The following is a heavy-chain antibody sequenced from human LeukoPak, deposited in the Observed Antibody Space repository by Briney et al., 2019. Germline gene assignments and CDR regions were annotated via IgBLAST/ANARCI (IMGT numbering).Heavy chain of an antibody. D-gene: IGHD6-13*01. CDR3: ARGGSSWFNY. CDR2: IYYSGST. V-gene: IGHV4-61*01. J-gene: IGHJ4*02. CDR1: GYSISSGYY. Sequence: PSETLSLTCTVSGYSISSGYYWGWIRQPPGKGLEWIGYIYYSGSTNYNPSLKSRVTISVDTSKNQFSLKLSSVTAADTAVYYCARGGSSWFNYWGQGTLVTVSS.